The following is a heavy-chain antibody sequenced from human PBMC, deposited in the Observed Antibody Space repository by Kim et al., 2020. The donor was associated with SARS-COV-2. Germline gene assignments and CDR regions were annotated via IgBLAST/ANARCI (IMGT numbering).Heavy chain of an antibody. J-gene: IGHJ6*02. CDR1: GGSISSYY. CDR3: ARGGTRAVGATYYGMDV. Sequence: SETLSLTCTVSGGSISSYYWSWIRQPPGKGLEWIGYIYYSGSTNYNPSLKSRVTISVDTSKNQFSLKLSSVTAADTAVYYCARGGTRAVGATYYGMDVWGQGTTVTVSS. CDR2: IYYSGST. D-gene: IGHD1-26*01. V-gene: IGHV4-59*13.